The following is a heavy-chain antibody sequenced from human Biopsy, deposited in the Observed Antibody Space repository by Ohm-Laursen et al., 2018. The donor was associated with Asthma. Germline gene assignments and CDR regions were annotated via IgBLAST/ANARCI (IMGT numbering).Heavy chain of an antibody. CDR2: ISYEGSNK. CDR3: ARSDDMGV. CDR1: GFTFSSYG. Sequence: SLRLSCSASGFTFSSYGMHWVRQAPGKGLEWVAVISYEGSNKHYAESVKGRITISRDNSKNTLYLQMNSLRAEDTAVYYCARSDDMGVWGQGTTVTVSS. J-gene: IGHJ6*02. V-gene: IGHV3-30*03.